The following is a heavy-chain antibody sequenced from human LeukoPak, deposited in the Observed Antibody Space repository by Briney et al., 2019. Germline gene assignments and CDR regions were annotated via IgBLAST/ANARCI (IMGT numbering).Heavy chain of an antibody. Sequence: GGSLRLSCAASGFTFNTHAMSWVRQAPGKGLEGVSALSDSGGSTSYADSVRGRFTISRDNSRNTLYLQMNSLRADDTAVYYCAKVRGRVLGPDFGYYFDYWGQGTVVTVSS. CDR2: LSDSGGST. D-gene: IGHD2-8*02. CDR3: AKVRGRVLGPDFGYYFDY. J-gene: IGHJ4*02. CDR1: GFTFNTHA. V-gene: IGHV3-23*01.